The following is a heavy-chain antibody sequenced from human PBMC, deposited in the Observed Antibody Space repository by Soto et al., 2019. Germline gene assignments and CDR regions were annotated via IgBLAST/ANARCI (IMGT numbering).Heavy chain of an antibody. CDR3: AKDLMAGSSSRYFDY. CDR1: GFTFSSYG. CDR2: ISYDGSNK. V-gene: IGHV3-30*18. Sequence: GGSLRLSCAASGFTFSSYGMHWVRQAPGKGLEWVAVISYDGSNKYYADSVKGRFTISRDNSKNTLYLQMNSLRAEDTAVYYCAKDLMAGSSSRYFDYWGQGTLVTVSS. D-gene: IGHD6-6*01. J-gene: IGHJ4*02.